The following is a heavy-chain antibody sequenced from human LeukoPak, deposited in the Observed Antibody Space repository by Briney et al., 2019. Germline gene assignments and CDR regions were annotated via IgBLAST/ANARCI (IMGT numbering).Heavy chain of an antibody. CDR2: INTGNGNT. CDR3: ARNTETAIPLPYYFDY. Sequence: ASVKVSCKASGYTFTSYAMHWVRQAPGQRLECMGWINTGNGNTKYSQKFQGRVTITRDTSTSTAYMDLSSLRSEDTAVYYCARNTETAIPLPYYFDYWGQGTLVTVSS. V-gene: IGHV1-3*04. J-gene: IGHJ4*02. CDR1: GYTFTSYA. D-gene: IGHD2-21*02.